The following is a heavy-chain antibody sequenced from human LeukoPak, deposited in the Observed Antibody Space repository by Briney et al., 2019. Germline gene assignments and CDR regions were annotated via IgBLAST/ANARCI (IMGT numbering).Heavy chain of an antibody. V-gene: IGHV4-59*06. D-gene: IGHD3-10*01. Sequence: SETLSLTCTVSGGSISSSYWSWIRQHPGKGLEWIGYIYYSGSTYYNPSLKSRVTISVDTSKNQFSLKLSSVTAADTAVYYCARDRFAWYFDLWGRGTLVTVSS. CDR2: IYYSGST. CDR3: ARDRFAWYFDL. CDR1: GGSISSSY. J-gene: IGHJ2*01.